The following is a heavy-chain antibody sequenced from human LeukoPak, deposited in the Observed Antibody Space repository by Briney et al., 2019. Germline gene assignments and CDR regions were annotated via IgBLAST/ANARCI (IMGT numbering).Heavy chain of an antibody. CDR2: ISSSSSTI. Sequence: GGSPRLSCAASGFTFSCYSMNWVRQAPGKGLEWVSYISSSSSTIYYADSVKGRFTISRDNAKNSLYLQMNSLRDEDTAVYYCAREDPYSSGWSFDYWGQGTLVTVSS. D-gene: IGHD6-19*01. J-gene: IGHJ4*02. V-gene: IGHV3-48*02. CDR3: AREDPYSSGWSFDY. CDR1: GFTFSCYS.